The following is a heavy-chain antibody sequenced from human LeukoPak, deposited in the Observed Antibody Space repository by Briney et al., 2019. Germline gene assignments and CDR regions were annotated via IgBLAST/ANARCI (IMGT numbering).Heavy chain of an antibody. D-gene: IGHD5-18*01. J-gene: IGHJ4*02. Sequence: ASVKVSCKASGYTFTGYYMHWVRQAPGQGLEWMGWINPNSGGTNYAQKFQGRVTMTRDTSISTAYMELSRLRSDDTAVYYCARDRVGYGYGYFGYWGQGTLVTVSS. CDR3: ARDRVGYGYGYFGY. CDR2: INPNSGGT. V-gene: IGHV1-2*02. CDR1: GYTFTGYY.